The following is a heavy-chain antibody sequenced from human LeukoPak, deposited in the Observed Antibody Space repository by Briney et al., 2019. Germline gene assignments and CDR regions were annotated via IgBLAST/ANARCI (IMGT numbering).Heavy chain of an antibody. CDR3: ARDDPVLRFLNMDV. V-gene: IGHV3-23*01. CDR1: GITLNNYG. Sequence: GGSLRLSCAVSGITLNNYGMTWVRQAPGKGLEWVAGISDSGGSTKYADSVKGRFTISRDNPKNTLYLQMNSLRAEDTAVYYCARDDPVLRFLNMDVWGKGTTVTVSS. D-gene: IGHD3-3*01. J-gene: IGHJ6*03. CDR2: ISDSGGST.